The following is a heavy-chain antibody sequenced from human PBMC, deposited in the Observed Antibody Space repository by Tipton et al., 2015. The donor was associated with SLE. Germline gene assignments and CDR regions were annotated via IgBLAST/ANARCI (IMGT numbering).Heavy chain of an antibody. CDR2: ISGSGSST. J-gene: IGHJ6*03. Sequence: GSLRLSCAASSFTFSSYSMNWVRQAPGKGLEWVSGISGSGSSTYYADSLKGRFTISRDNSKNTLYLQMNSLRAEDTAVYYCARASSSWTHMDVWGKGTTVTVSS. V-gene: IGHV3-23*01. CDR3: ARASSSWTHMDV. D-gene: IGHD6-13*01. CDR1: SFTFSSYS.